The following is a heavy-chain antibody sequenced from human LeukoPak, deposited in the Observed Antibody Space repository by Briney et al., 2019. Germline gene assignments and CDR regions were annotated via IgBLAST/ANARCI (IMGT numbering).Heavy chain of an antibody. Sequence: GGSLRLSCAASGFTFSSYEMNWVRQAPGKGLEWVSYISSSGSTIYYADSVKGRFTISRDNAKNSLYLQMNSLRAEDTAVYYCAAEVGSYRPYFDYWGQGTLVTVSS. V-gene: IGHV3-48*03. D-gene: IGHD1-26*01. CDR3: AAEVGSYRPYFDY. CDR1: GFTFSSYE. CDR2: ISSSGSTI. J-gene: IGHJ4*02.